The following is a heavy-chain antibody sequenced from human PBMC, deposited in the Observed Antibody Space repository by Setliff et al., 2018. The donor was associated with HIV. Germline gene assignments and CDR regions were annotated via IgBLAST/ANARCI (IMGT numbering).Heavy chain of an antibody. CDR3: ARGQSQSYAYSGGSGAFDI. V-gene: IGHV1-69*05. D-gene: IGHD1-26*01. J-gene: IGHJ3*02. CDR1: GGTFSSYA. CDR2: IIPMLGTR. Sequence: ASVKVSCKASGGTFSSYAINWVRQAPGQGLEWMGGIIPMLGTRNYAQKFQGRVTITTDESTSTAYMELSSLRSEDTALYYCARGQSQSYAYSGGSGAFDIWGQGTMVTVSS.